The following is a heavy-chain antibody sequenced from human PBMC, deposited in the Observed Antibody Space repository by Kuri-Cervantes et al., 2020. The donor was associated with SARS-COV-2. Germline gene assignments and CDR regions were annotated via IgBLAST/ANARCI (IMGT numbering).Heavy chain of an antibody. J-gene: IGHJ4*02. CDR3: ARERSGLDY. CDR1: GFTFSSYA. CDR2: ISGSGGST. Sequence: GESLKISCAASGFTFSSYAMSWVCQAPGKGLEWVSAISGSGGSTYYADSVKGRFTISRDNSKNTLYLQMNSLRAEDTAVYYCARERSGLDYWGQGTLVTVSS. D-gene: IGHD3-3*01. V-gene: IGHV3-23*01.